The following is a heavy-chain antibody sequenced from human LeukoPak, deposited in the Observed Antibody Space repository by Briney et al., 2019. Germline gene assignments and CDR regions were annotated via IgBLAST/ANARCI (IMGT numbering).Heavy chain of an antibody. Sequence: ASVKVSCKASGGTFSSYAISWVRQATGQGLEWMGWMNPNSGNTGYAQKFQGRVTMTRNTSISTAYMELSSLRSEDTAAYYCARVGDIAVAGNDYWGQGTLVTVSS. D-gene: IGHD6-19*01. J-gene: IGHJ4*02. CDR2: MNPNSGNT. CDR1: GGTFSSYA. CDR3: ARVGDIAVAGNDY. V-gene: IGHV1-8*02.